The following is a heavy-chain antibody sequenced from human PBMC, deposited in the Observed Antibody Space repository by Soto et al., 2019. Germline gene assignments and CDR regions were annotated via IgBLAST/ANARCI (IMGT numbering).Heavy chain of an antibody. D-gene: IGHD6-13*01. V-gene: IGHV4-4*02. CDR2: ISHTGTT. CDR3: ARDYTSSSRRFDF. CDR1: GASIINNNW. Sequence: SETLSLTCTVSGASIINNNWWSWVRQPPGKGLEWIGEISHTGTTNYNPSLRSRVTISLDKSKNQFSLNLNSVTAADTAVYYCARDYTSSSRRFDFWGQGTLVTVSS. J-gene: IGHJ4*02.